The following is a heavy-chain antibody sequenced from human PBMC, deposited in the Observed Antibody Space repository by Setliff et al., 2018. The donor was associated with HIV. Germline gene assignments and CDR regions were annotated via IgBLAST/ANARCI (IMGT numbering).Heavy chain of an antibody. CDR3: ARVPASWHTAPFDI. CDR1: GGTFSSYA. D-gene: IGHD6-13*01. V-gene: IGHV1-69*13. J-gene: IGHJ3*02. CDR2: IIPIFGTA. Sequence: ASVKVSCKASGGTFSSYAISWVRQAPGQGLEWMGGIIPIFGTANYAQKFQGRVTITADESTSTAYMELSSLRSEDTAVYYCARVPASWHTAPFDIWGQGTMVTVSS.